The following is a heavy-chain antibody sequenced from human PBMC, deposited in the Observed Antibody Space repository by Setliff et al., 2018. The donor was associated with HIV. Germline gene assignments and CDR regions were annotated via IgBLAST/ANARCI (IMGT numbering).Heavy chain of an antibody. CDR3: AKDRNYHGSGSYHYKPFDY. CDR1: GFSFGDFA. J-gene: IGHJ4*02. D-gene: IGHD3-10*01. Sequence: GGSLRLSCTASGFSFGDFALNWVRQAPGKGLEWVSAITGGGDHTYYADSVKGRFTISRDNAKNSLYLQMNSLRAEDTAVYYCAKDRNYHGSGSYHYKPFDYWGQGTLVTVSS. V-gene: IGHV3-23*01. CDR2: ITGGGDHT.